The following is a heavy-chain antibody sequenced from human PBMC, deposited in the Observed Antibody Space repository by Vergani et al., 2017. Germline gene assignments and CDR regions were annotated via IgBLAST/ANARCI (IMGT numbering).Heavy chain of an antibody. Sequence: QVQLVESGGGVVQRGGSLRLSCATSGFTLSNYNMQWIRQGPGKGLEFVAFIQFDGSNQYYADSVKGRFTLSRDNAKNTLYLQMNSLRAEDTAVYYCARAINPSSGWYYPWGFDYWGQGTLVTVSS. V-gene: IGHV3-30*02. CDR1: GFTLSNYN. CDR2: IQFDGSNQ. D-gene: IGHD6-19*01. CDR3: ARAINPSSGWYYPWGFDY. J-gene: IGHJ4*02.